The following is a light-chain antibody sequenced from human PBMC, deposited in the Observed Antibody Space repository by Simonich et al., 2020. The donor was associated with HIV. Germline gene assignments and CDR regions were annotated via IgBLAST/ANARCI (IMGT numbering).Light chain of an antibody. CDR1: SGSIASNY. J-gene: IGLJ2*01. V-gene: IGLV6-57*03. CDR2: EDN. CDR3: QSYDRSNQRI. Sequence: FMLTQPHSVSESPGKTVTISCTRSSGSIASNYVQWYQQRPGSAPTIVIYEDNHRPSGVPDRFSGSIDSSSNSASLTISGLKTEDEADYYCQSYDRSNQRIFGGGTKLTVL.